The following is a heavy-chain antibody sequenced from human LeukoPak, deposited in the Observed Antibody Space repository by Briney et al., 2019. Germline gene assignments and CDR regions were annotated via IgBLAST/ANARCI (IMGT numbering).Heavy chain of an antibody. J-gene: IGHJ4*02. D-gene: IGHD2-21*01. CDR3: ATGGEFYYSH. V-gene: IGHV3-33*01. CDR2: AYGDGDST. CDR1: GFAFTSYG. Sequence: PGGSLRLSCAASGFAFTSYGMHWVRQAPGKGLEWVAVAYGDGDSTYYADSVKGRFTISKDSSKSTLYLQMDSLIPEDTAVYYCATGGEFYYSHWGQGTLVIVSS.